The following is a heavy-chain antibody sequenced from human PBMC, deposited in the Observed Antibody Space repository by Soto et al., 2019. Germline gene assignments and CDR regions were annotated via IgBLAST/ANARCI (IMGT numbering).Heavy chain of an antibody. D-gene: IGHD1-26*01. CDR3: GTVGRLGSTGASTYGMDV. J-gene: IGHJ6*02. Sequence: ASVKVSCKVSGYTFTDYYVHWVQQAPGKGLEWMGLVDSADGETIYAEKFQGRVTMTADTSTDTAYMELTSLRSEDAAVYYCGTVGRLGSTGASTYGMDVWGQGTTVTVSS. V-gene: IGHV1-69-2*01. CDR1: GYTFTDYY. CDR2: VDSADGET.